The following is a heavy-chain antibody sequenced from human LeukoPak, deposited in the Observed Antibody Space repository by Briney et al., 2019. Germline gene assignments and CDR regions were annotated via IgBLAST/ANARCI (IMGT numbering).Heavy chain of an antibody. CDR3: ARRSGIAVAGAFDY. V-gene: IGHV3-23*01. Sequence: PGGSLRLSCAASGFTFSNYAMSWVRQAPGKGLEWVSGISGSGGSSYYADSVKGRFTISRDNSKNAQYLQMNSLRAEDTAVYYCARRSGIAVAGAFDYWGQGTLVTVSS. CDR2: ISGSGGSS. J-gene: IGHJ4*02. D-gene: IGHD6-19*01. CDR1: GFTFSNYA.